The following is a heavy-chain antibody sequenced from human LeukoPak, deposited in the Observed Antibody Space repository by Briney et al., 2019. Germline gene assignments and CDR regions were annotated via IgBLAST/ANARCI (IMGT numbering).Heavy chain of an antibody. CDR3: ARGGYSYGLTY. CDR1: GFTFSSYA. CDR2: IYSGGST. J-gene: IGHJ4*02. D-gene: IGHD5-18*01. Sequence: GGSLRLSCAASGFTFSSYAMSWVRQAPGKGLEWVSVIYSGGSTYYADSVKGRFIISRDNSKNMLYLQMNSLRAEDTAVYYCARGGYSYGLTYWGQGTLVTVSS. V-gene: IGHV3-53*01.